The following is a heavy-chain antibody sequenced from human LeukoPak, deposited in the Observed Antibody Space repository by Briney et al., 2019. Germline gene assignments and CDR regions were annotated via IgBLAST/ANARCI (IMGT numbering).Heavy chain of an antibody. CDR3: ARVGQQLVPGPIDY. CDR2: IYYSGST. CDR1: GGSISSYY. J-gene: IGHJ4*02. Sequence: PSETLSPTCTVSGGSISSYYWSWIRQPPGKGLEWIGYIYYSGSTNYNPSLKSRVTISVDTSKNQFSLKLSSVTAADTAVYYCARVGQQLVPGPIDYWGQGTLVTVSS. V-gene: IGHV4-59*01. D-gene: IGHD6-13*01.